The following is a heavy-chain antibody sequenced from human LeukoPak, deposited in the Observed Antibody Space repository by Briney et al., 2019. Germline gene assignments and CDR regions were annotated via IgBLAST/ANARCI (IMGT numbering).Heavy chain of an antibody. CDR3: VRDDGVAPYDY. CDR1: GFTVSSKY. D-gene: IGHD3-10*01. Sequence: PGGSLRLSCAASGFTVSSKYMSWVRQAPGKGLEWVSVIYSDGSTSYADSVQGRFTISRDNSKNTVYLQMNSLRVEDTALYYCVRDDGVAPYDYWGQGTLVTVSS. CDR2: IYSDGST. V-gene: IGHV3-66*01. J-gene: IGHJ4*02.